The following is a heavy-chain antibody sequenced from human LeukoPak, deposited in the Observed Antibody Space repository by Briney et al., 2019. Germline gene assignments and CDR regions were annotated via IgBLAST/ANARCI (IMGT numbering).Heavy chain of an antibody. Sequence: SETLSLTCTVSGGSISSGDYYWSWIRQPPGKGLEWIGYIYYSESTYYNPSLKSRVTISVDTSKNQFSLKLSSVTAADTAVYYGASSRYCSSTSCHLRDYWGQGTLVTVSS. J-gene: IGHJ4*02. CDR2: IYYSEST. V-gene: IGHV4-30-4*08. CDR3: ASSRYCSSTSCHLRDY. CDR1: GGSISSGDYY. D-gene: IGHD2-2*01.